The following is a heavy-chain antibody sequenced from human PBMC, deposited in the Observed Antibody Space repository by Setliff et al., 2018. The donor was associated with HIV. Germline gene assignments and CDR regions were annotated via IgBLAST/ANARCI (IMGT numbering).Heavy chain of an antibody. J-gene: IGHJ6*03. Sequence: GGSLRLSCAASGFTFSSYAMHWVRQAPGKGLEWVAVIWYDGSAEYYGDSVRGRFTVSRDNSKNTVYLQMNSLRDDDTAVYYCATVTSGTVNGYYYYYMDVWGKGTTVTVSS. D-gene: IGHD1-1*01. CDR1: GFTFSSYA. CDR3: ATVTSGTVNGYYYYYMDV. CDR2: IWYDGSAE. V-gene: IGHV3-33*08.